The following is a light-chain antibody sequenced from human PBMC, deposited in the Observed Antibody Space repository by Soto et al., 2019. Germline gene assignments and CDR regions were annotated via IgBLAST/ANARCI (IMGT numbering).Light chain of an antibody. J-gene: IGKJ5*01. CDR2: ATS. V-gene: IGKV3-20*01. CDR1: QTVISTH. CDR3: QQYDSSSVT. Sequence: IILTQSPGTLSLSPGEGATLSCTASQTVISTHLAWYQQKPGQAPRLLIYATSNRGTGIPDRFSGSGSGRDFTLTSDRLEPEDFAVYYCQQYDSSSVTFGQGTRLDLK.